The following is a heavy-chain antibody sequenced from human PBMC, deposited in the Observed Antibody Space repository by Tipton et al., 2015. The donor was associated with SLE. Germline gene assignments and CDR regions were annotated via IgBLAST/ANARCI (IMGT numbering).Heavy chain of an antibody. CDR2: IYYCGST. D-gene: IGHD2-15*01. J-gene: IGHJ4*02. CDR1: GGSISSSSYY. V-gene: IGHV4-39*07. CDR3: ARGSPERVAGVGY. Sequence: TLSLTCTVSGGSISSSSYYWGWIRQPPGKGLEWIGSIYYCGSTYYNPSLKSRVTISVDTSKNQFSLKLSSVTAADTAVYYCARGSPERVAGVGYWGQGTLVTVSS.